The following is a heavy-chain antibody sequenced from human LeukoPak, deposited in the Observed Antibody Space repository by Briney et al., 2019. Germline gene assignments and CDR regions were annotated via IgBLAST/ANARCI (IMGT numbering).Heavy chain of an antibody. J-gene: IGHJ4*02. CDR2: ITGGAENT. V-gene: IGHV3-23*01. CDR3: AKVLSGSQDY. CDR1: GFTFSGHA. Sequence: GGSLRLSCAASGFTFSGHAMSWVRQAPGKGLNWLSTITGGAENTYYADSVKGRFTISRDNSKNTVYLQMDSLRVEDTAVYYCAKVLSGSQDYWGQGTLVTVLS. D-gene: IGHD1-26*01.